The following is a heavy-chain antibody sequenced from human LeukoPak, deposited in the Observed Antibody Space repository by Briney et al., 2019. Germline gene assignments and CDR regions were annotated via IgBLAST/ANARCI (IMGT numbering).Heavy chain of an antibody. CDR2: INHSGST. V-gene: IGHV4-34*01. D-gene: IGHD3-9*01. CDR3: AREYYDILTGYYYNWFDP. Sequence: SETLSFTCAVYGGSFSGYYWSWIRQPPGKGLEWIGEINHSGSTNYNPSLKSRVTISVDTSKNQFSLKLSSVTAADTAVYYCAREYYDILTGYYYNWFDPWGQGTLVTVSS. CDR1: GGSFSGYY. J-gene: IGHJ5*02.